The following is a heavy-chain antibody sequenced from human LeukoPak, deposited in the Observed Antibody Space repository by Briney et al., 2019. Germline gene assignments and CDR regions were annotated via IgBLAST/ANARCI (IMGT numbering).Heavy chain of an antibody. V-gene: IGHV4-59*02. CDR1: GDSVSGYY. J-gene: IGHJ4*02. CDR3: ARVESTVVMAPPSSRNFDY. CDR2: THHSGNT. Sequence: KPSETLSLTCIVSGDSVSGYYWNWIRQPPGKGLEWIGYTHHSGNTLYNPSLKSRVTTSVDTSKNQFSLSLSSVTAADTAVYYCARVESTVVMAPPSSRNFDYWGQGTLVTVSS. D-gene: IGHD4-23*01.